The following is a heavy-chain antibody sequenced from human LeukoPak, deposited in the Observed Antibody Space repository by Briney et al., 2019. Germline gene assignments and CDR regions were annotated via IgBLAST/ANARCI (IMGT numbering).Heavy chain of an antibody. CDR2: ISGSGGST. D-gene: IGHD2-21*02. CDR3: AKLGHSDGFDY. V-gene: IGHV3-23*01. J-gene: IGHJ4*02. CDR1: GFTFSSYG. Sequence: GGSLRLSCAASGFTFSSYGMSWVRQAPGKGLEWVSAISGSGGSTYYADSVKGRFTISRENSKNTLYLQMNSLRAEDTAVYYCAKLGHSDGFDYWGQGTLVTVSP.